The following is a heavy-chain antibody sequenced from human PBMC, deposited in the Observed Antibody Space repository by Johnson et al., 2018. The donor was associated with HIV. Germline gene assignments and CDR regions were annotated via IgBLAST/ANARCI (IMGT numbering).Heavy chain of an antibody. CDR2: ISGGST. J-gene: IGHJ3*02. V-gene: IGHV3-38-3*01. CDR1: GFTVSSNE. Sequence: VQLVESRGVLVQPGGSLRLSCAASGFTVSSNEMSWVRQAPGKGLEWVSSISGGSTYYADSVKGRFTISRDSSKNTLYLHMNSLRAEDTAVYYCARYYDSRPFDIWGQGTMVTVSS. D-gene: IGHD3-22*01. CDR3: ARYYDSRPFDI.